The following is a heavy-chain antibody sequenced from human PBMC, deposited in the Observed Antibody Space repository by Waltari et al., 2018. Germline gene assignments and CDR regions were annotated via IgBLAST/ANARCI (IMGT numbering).Heavy chain of an antibody. Sequence: QVQLVQSGAEVKKPGASVKVSCKVSGYTLTELSMHWVRQAPGKGLGWMGGFDRGEGETNYGQKFQGRVTMTEDTSTDPAYMELSSLRSEETAVYYCATANYYYYYGMDVWGQGTTVTVSS. CDR1: GYTLTELS. CDR3: ATANYYYYYGMDV. J-gene: IGHJ6*02. D-gene: IGHD7-27*01. V-gene: IGHV1-24*01. CDR2: FDRGEGET.